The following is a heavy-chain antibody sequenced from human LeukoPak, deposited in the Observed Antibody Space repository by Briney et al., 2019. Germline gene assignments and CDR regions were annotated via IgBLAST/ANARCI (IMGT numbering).Heavy chain of an antibody. V-gene: IGHV1/OR15-2*02. Sequence: ASVKVSCKASGYTFTSYYMHWVRQAPGQGLEWMGLINTYNANTKYPQKLQGRVTLTTDTSTSTAYMELWSLRSDDTAVYYCARYHSISGHYYFDYWGQGTLVTVSS. D-gene: IGHD3-22*01. CDR3: ARYHSISGHYYFDY. CDR2: INTYNANT. J-gene: IGHJ4*02. CDR1: GYTFTSYY.